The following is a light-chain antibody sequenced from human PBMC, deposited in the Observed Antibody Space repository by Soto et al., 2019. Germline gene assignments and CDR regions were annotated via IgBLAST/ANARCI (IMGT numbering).Light chain of an antibody. J-gene: IGKJ2*01. CDR3: QQTYSTPQT. CDR2: DAS. V-gene: IGKV1-39*01. Sequence: DIPMTQSPSSLSASVGVRVTITCRASQSISSYLNWYQQKPGKAPKLLIYDASSLQSGVPSRFSGSGSGTDFPLTISSLQPDDFATYYCQQTYSTPQTFGQGTKLEIK. CDR1: QSISSY.